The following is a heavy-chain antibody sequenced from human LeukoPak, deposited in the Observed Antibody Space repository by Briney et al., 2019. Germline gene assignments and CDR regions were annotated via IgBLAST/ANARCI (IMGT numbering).Heavy chain of an antibody. D-gene: IGHD1-26*01. CDR2: ISGSGGST. J-gene: IGHJ4*02. CDR1: GGTFSSYG. Sequence: GGSLRLSCAASGGTFSSYGMNWVRQAPGKGLEWVSAISGSGGSTYYAVSVKGRFTISRDNSKNTLYLQMNSLRAEDTAVYYCAKVKGWELLNAFDYWGRGTLVTVSS. V-gene: IGHV3-23*01. CDR3: AKVKGWELLNAFDY.